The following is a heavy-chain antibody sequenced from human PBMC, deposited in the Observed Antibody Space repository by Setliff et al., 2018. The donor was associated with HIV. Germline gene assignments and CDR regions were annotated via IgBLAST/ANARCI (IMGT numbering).Heavy chain of an antibody. D-gene: IGHD3-16*01. CDR1: GVSISSHY. CDR2: IYYSGST. J-gene: IGHJ5*02. V-gene: IGHV4-59*11. CDR3: ARGISTNAYWHGAPYNWFDP. Sequence: SETLSLTCTVSGVSISSHYWSWIRQPPGKGLEWIGYIYYSGSTNYNPSLKSRVTISVDTSKNQFSLKLNSVTAADTAVYYCARGISTNAYWHGAPYNWFDPWGQGILVTVSS.